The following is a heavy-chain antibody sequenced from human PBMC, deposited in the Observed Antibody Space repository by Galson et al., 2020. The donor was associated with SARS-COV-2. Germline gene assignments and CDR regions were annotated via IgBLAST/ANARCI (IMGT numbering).Heavy chain of an antibody. CDR2: ISASNTYI. CDR3: ARECLSDYYGPRYGMDV. J-gene: IGHJ6*02. D-gene: IGHD3-10*01. V-gene: IGHV3-21*01. CDR1: KFPFSSYT. Sequence: GGSLRLSCAASKFPFSSYTMNWVRQAPGKGPEWVSSISASNTYINYADSVKGRFTISRDDATDSLYLQMNSLRAEDTAVYYCARECLSDYYGPRYGMDVWGQGTTVTVSS.